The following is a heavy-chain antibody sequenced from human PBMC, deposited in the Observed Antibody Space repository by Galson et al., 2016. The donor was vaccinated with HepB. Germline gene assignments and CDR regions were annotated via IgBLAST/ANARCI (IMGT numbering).Heavy chain of an antibody. D-gene: IGHD4-23*01. J-gene: IGHJ5*02. V-gene: IGHV3-74*01. CDR2: LTSYGTLY. CDR3: VRDHSVVPTTAYNWFDP. Sequence: SLRLSCAASGFAFSSPWLHWVRPDLGKGLVLVPRLTSYGTLYNYAASVQGRLTTSRDNAKNTLYQQMNSLRAEDTAVYSCVRDHSVVPTTAYNWFDPWGRGTLVTVSS. CDR1: GFAFSSPW.